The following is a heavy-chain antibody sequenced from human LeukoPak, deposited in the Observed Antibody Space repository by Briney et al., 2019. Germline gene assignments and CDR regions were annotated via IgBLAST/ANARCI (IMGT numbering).Heavy chain of an antibody. CDR2: INSNGGST. CDR1: GFTVDDYG. V-gene: IGHV3-20*04. J-gene: IGHJ4*02. Sequence: GRSLRPSCEVSGFTVDDYGMGWVRQPPGEGLGWVSGINSNGGSTDYADSVTGRFTIPRDNAKHSTFRHMNSRRVEATPLYYCARGFRNGPFDCWGQGTLVTVSS. CDR3: ARGFRNGPFDC. D-gene: IGHD1-26*01.